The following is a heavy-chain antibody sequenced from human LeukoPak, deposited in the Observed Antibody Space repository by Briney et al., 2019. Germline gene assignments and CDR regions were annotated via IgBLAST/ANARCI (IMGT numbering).Heavy chain of an antibody. D-gene: IGHD6-13*01. CDR3: ARDIAATGIFFDY. CDR2: IKEDGSEK. V-gene: IGHV3-7*04. J-gene: IGHJ4*02. Sequence: GGSLRLSCAASGFTFSSYWMSWVRQAPGKGLEWVANIKEDGSEKYYVDPVKGRFTLSRDNAKNSLYLQMNSLRAEDTAVYYCARDIAATGIFFDYWGQGTLVTVSS. CDR1: GFTFSSYW.